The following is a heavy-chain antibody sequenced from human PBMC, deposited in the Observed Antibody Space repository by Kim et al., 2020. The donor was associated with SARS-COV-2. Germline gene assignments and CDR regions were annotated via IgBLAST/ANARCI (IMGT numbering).Heavy chain of an antibody. Sequence: GGSLRLSCAASGFSIDDYAMHWVRQAPGKGLEWVSGISWNSGSIDYADSVKGRFTISRDNAKNSLYLQMNSLRAEDTALYYCAKGVAGGSYYFDYWGQGTLVTVSS. V-gene: IGHV3-9*01. J-gene: IGHJ4*02. D-gene: IGHD6-19*01. CDR3: AKGVAGGSYYFDY. CDR1: GFSIDDYA. CDR2: ISWNSGSI.